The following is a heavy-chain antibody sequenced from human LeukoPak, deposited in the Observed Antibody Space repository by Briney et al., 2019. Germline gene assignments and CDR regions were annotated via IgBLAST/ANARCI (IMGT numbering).Heavy chain of an antibody. V-gene: IGHV3-7*03. CDR3: ARRYFDY. CDR2: IKQDGSEE. CDR1: GFTISSYW. J-gene: IGHJ4*02. Sequence: GGYPRLYCVASGFTISSYWMHWVRQAPGKGLEWVANIKQDGSEEYYVDSVKGRFTISRDNAKNSLYLQMNSLRAEDTAVYYCARRYFDYWGQGILVTVSS.